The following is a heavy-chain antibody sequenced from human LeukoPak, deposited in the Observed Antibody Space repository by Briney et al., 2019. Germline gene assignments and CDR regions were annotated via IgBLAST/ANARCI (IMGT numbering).Heavy chain of an antibody. D-gene: IGHD6-13*01. CDR2: ISYDGSNK. CDR3: ASPSGLAAAGTDYYYYMDV. Sequence: PGGSLRLSCAASGFTFSSYAMHWVRQAPGKGLEWVAVISYDGSNKYYADSVKGRFTISRDNSKNTLYLQMNSLRAEDTAVYYCASPSGLAAAGTDYYYYMDVWGKGTTVTVSS. V-gene: IGHV3-30-3*01. J-gene: IGHJ6*03. CDR1: GFTFSSYA.